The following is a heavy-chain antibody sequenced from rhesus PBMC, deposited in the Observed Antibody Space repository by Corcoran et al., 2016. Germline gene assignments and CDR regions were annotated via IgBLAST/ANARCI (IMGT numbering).Heavy chain of an antibody. CDR1: GYTFTNYY. Sequence: QVQLVQSGAEIKQPGASVKLSCKASGYTFTNYYLHWVRQAPGQGLEWIGLISPYNGHKDYAQNVQGRVTITTDTSTSTGYMELSSRRSEDTAVYYCTRGGRNSNYIDYWGQGVLVTVSS. CDR3: TRGGRNSNYIDY. V-gene: IGHV1-1*01. D-gene: IGHD1-20*01. CDR2: ISPYNGHK. J-gene: IGHJ4*01.